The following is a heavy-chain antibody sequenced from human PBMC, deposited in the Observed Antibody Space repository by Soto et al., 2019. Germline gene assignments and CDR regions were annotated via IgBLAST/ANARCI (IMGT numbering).Heavy chain of an antibody. Sequence: QVQLVQSGAEVKKPGASVKVSCKASGYTFTSYYMHWVRQAPGQGLGWMGIINPSGGSTSYAQKFQGRVTMTRDTSTSTVYMELSSLRSEDTAVYYCARDPQGGWFDPWGQGTLVTVSS. CDR3: ARDPQGGWFDP. CDR2: INPSGGST. CDR1: GYTFTSYY. V-gene: IGHV1-46*01. J-gene: IGHJ5*02. D-gene: IGHD3-16*01.